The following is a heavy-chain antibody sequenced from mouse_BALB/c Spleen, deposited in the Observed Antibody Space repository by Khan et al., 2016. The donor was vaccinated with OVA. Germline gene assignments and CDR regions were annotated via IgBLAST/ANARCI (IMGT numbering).Heavy chain of an antibody. CDR1: GYSITSDYA. J-gene: IGHJ2*01. V-gene: IGHV3-2*02. Sequence: VQLKQSGPGLVKPSQSLSLTCTVTGYSITSDYAWNWIRQFPENKLEWMGYISYSGSTSYNPSLKRRIPITRDTSKNQFFLQLNSVTTEDTATYYCARGNYYGYYFDYWGQGTTLTVSS. CDR2: ISYSGST. CDR3: ARGNYYGYYFDY. D-gene: IGHD1-1*01.